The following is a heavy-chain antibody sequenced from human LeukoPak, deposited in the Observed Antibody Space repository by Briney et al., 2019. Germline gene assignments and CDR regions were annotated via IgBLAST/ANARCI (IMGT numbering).Heavy chain of an antibody. J-gene: IGHJ4*02. CDR2: ISSSGSTI. Sequence: PGGSLRLSCAASGFTFSDYYMSWIRQAPGKGLEWVSYISSSGSTIYYADSVKGRFTISRDNSKNTLYLQMSSLRAEDTAVYYCVKDLEQWLGDFDYRGQGTLVTVSS. CDR1: GFTFSDYY. D-gene: IGHD6-19*01. CDR3: VKDLEQWLGDFDY. V-gene: IGHV3-11*04.